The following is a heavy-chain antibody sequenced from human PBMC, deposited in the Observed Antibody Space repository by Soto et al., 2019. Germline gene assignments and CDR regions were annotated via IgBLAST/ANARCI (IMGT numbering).Heavy chain of an antibody. V-gene: IGHV5-10-1*01. CDR1: GYSFTSYW. D-gene: IGHD3-22*01. CDR2: IDPSDSYT. Sequence: GESLKISCKGSGYSFTSYWISWVRQMPGKGLEWMGRIDPSDSYTNYSPSFQGHVTISADKSISTAYLQWSSLKASDTAMYYCARQGDDSSGYPAQLVYYYGMDVWGQGTTVTVSS. CDR3: ARQGDDSSGYPAQLVYYYGMDV. J-gene: IGHJ6*02.